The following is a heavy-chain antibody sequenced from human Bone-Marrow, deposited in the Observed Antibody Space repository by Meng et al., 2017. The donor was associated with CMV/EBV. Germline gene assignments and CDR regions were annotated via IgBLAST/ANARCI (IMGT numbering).Heavy chain of an antibody. CDR2: INPNSGGT. Sequence: ASVKVSCKASGYTFTGYYMHWVRQAPGQGLEWMGWINPNSGGTNYAQKFQGRVTMTRDTSISTAHMELSRLRSDDTAVYYCARAEPGIAAAGFDYWGQGTLVTVSS. CDR1: GYTFTGYY. CDR3: ARAEPGIAAAGFDY. J-gene: IGHJ4*02. V-gene: IGHV1-2*02. D-gene: IGHD6-13*01.